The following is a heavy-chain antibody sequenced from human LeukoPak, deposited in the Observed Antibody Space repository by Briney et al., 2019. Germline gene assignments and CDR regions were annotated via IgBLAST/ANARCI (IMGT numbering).Heavy chain of an antibody. CDR3: AKYGYIAAAGRYFDY. D-gene: IGHD6-13*01. J-gene: IGHJ4*02. Sequence: PGGSLRLSCAASGFTFSSYSMHWVRQAPGKGLEWVAVISYDGSNKYYADSVKGRFTISRDNSKNTLYLQMNSLRAEDTAVYYCAKYGYIAAAGRYFDYWGQGTLVTVSS. CDR2: ISYDGSNK. CDR1: GFTFSSYS. V-gene: IGHV3-30*18.